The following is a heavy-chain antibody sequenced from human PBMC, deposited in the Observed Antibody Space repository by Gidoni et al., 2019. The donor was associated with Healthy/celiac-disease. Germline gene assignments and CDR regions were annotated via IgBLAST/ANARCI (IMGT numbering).Heavy chain of an antibody. CDR2: IRGSGGST. J-gene: IGHJ4*02. D-gene: IGHD6-13*01. V-gene: IGHV3-23*01. CDR3: EGMAAAGEDY. CDR1: GFTFSSYA. Sequence: EVQLLESGGVLVQPGGSLSLSCAASGFTFSSYAMSWVRQAQGKGLEWVSAIRGSGGSTYYADAVKGRFTISRENSKNTLYLQMNSLRAEDTAVYYCEGMAAAGEDYWGQGTLVTVSS.